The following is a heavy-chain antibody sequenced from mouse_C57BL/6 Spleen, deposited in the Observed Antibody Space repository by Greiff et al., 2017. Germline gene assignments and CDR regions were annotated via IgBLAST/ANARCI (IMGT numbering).Heavy chain of an antibody. CDR1: GFTFSSYT. Sequence: EVKLVESGGGLVKPGGSLKLSCAASGFTFSSYTMSWVRQTPEKRLEWVATISGGGGNTYYPDSVKGRFTISRDNAKNTLYLQMSSLRSEDTAWYYCARITTVAYFDYWGQGTTLTVSS. J-gene: IGHJ2*01. CDR2: ISGGGGNT. CDR3: ARITTVAYFDY. D-gene: IGHD1-1*01. V-gene: IGHV5-9*01.